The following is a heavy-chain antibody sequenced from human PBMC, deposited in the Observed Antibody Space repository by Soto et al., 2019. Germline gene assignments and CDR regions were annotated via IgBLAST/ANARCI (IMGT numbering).Heavy chain of an antibody. CDR3: YINGF. CDR1: GGSIGGLGRY. V-gene: IGHV4-39*01. D-gene: IGHD2-8*01. Sequence: PSQPMSLRWTVSGGSIGGLGRYWAWKRQPPGEGLEWIGGFYYSGSPYYNPSLKSRVTMSVDTSKNQFSLNLNSVTAADTAVYYCYINGFWGQGTLVTVSS. CDR2: FYYSGSP. J-gene: IGHJ1*01.